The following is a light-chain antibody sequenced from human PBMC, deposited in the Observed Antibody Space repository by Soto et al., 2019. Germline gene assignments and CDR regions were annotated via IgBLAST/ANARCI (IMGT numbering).Light chain of an antibody. Sequence: EIVLTQSPGILSLSPGERATLSCRASQSVSSNYFAWYQQKPGQAPRLLIYGASSRATGIPDRFSGSGSGTDFTLTISRLEPEDFAVYYCQQYGSSLSITFGQGTRLEIK. CDR1: QSVSSNY. CDR2: GAS. J-gene: IGKJ5*01. V-gene: IGKV3-20*01. CDR3: QQYGSSLSIT.